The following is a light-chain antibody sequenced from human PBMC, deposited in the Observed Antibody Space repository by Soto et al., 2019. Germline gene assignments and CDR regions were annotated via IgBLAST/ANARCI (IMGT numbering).Light chain of an antibody. CDR3: LQDYNYPRT. J-gene: IGKJ1*01. CDR2: DAS. V-gene: IGKV1-5*01. Sequence: DIQMTQSPSTLSASVGDRVTITCRASQTISFSLAWYQQKPGKAPKLLIYDASTLQSGVPSRFSGSESGTEFILTISGLQPDDFATYYCLQDYNYPRTFGQGTKVDIK. CDR1: QTISFS.